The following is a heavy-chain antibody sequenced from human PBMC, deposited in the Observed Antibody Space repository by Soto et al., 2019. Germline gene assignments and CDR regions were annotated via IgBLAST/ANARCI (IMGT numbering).Heavy chain of an antibody. CDR3: ARDLAKGGGSAGFDY. CDR1: GYTFTVYY. J-gene: IGHJ4*02. Sequence: ASVKVSCKASGYTFTVYYVHWVRQAPGQGLEWMGWINPKSGGTMYPQKFQGRVTMTWDTSISTAYMALTRLRSDDTAVYYCARDLAKGGGSAGFDYWGQGTLVTVSS. D-gene: IGHD1-26*01. CDR2: INPKSGGT. V-gene: IGHV1-2*02.